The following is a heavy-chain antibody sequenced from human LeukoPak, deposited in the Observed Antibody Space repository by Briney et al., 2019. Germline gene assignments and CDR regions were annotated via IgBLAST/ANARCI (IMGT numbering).Heavy chain of an antibody. CDR2: INPSGGST. V-gene: IGHV1-46*01. CDR3: ARGARFLEWEEGYFDY. D-gene: IGHD3-3*01. Sequence: GASVKVSCKASGYTFTSYYMHWVRQAPGQGLEWMGIINPSGGSTSYAQKFQGRVTMTRDTSTSTVYMELSSLRSEDTAVYYCARGARFLEWEEGYFDYWGQGTLVTVSS. J-gene: IGHJ4*02. CDR1: GYTFTSYY.